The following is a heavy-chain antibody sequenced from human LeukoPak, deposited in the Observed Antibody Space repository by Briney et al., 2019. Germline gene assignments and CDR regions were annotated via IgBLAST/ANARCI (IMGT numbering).Heavy chain of an antibody. Sequence: GASVKVSCKASGYTFTNYDINWVRQATGQGLEWMGWMNPNSGNTGYAQKLQGRVTMTRNTSISTAYMELSSLRSEDTALYYCARGLGCSSTSCSYYYMDVWGKGTTVTVSS. J-gene: IGHJ6*03. V-gene: IGHV1-8*02. CDR1: GYTFTNYD. CDR2: MNPNSGNT. CDR3: ARGLGCSSTSCSYYYMDV. D-gene: IGHD2-2*01.